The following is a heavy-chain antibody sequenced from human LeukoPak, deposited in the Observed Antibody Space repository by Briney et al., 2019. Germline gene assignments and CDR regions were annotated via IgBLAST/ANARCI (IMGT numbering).Heavy chain of an antibody. V-gene: IGHV3-30-3*01. J-gene: IGHJ4*02. CDR1: GFTFSSYA. CDR2: ISYDGSNK. CDR3: ANREYCSSTSCFLFRPFDY. Sequence: GGSLRLSCAASGFTFSSYAMHWVRQAPGKGLEWVAVISYDGSNKYYADSVKGRFTISRDNSKNTLYLQMNSLRAEDTAVYYCANREYCSSTSCFLFRPFDYWGQGTLVTVSS. D-gene: IGHD2-2*01.